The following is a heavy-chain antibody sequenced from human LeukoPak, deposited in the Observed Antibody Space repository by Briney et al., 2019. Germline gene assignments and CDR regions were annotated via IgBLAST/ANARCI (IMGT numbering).Heavy chain of an antibody. Sequence: GASVKVSCKASGYTFTSYGISWVRQAPGQGLEWMGWISAYNGNTNYAQKLQGRVTMTTDTSTSTAYMELRSLRSDDTAVYYCARARYCSGGSCYLGYFQHWGQGTLVTVSS. D-gene: IGHD2-15*01. V-gene: IGHV1-18*01. J-gene: IGHJ1*01. CDR1: GYTFTSYG. CDR2: ISAYNGNT. CDR3: ARARYCSGGSCYLGYFQH.